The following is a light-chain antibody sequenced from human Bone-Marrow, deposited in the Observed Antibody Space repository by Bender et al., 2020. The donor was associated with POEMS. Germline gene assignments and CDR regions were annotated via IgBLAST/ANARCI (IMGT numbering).Light chain of an antibody. J-gene: IGLJ2*01. V-gene: IGLV2-14*02. CDR2: EVS. Sequence: QSALTQPASVSGSPGQSITISCTGTSSDVGGYKLVSWYQQHPGKAPKLLIYEVSKRPSGVSNRFSGSKSGNTASLTISGLQAEDEAEYWCSSFTSSSAHVLFGGGTKLTVL. CDR3: SSFTSSSAHVL. CDR1: SSDVGGYKL.